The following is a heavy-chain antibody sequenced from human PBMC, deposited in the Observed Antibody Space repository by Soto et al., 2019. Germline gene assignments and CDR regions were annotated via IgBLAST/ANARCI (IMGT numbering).Heavy chain of an antibody. V-gene: IGHV1-69*01. CDR1: GGTFSSYA. CDR3: ARDGLAPGVTQGHSSLMDV. D-gene: IGHD4-4*01. J-gene: IGHJ6*02. Sequence: QVQLVQSGAEVKKPGSSVKVSCKASGGTFSSYAISWVRQAPGQGLEWMGGIIPIFGTANYAQKCQGRVTITADESTSTAYMELSSLRSEDTAVYYCARDGLAPGVTQGHSSLMDVWGQGTTVTVSS. CDR2: IIPIFGTA.